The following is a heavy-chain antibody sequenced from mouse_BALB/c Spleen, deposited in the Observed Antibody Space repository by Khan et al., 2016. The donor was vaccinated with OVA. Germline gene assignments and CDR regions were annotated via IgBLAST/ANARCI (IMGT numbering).Heavy chain of an antibody. J-gene: IGHJ3*01. D-gene: IGHD2-1*01. CDR1: GFTFSDYA. V-gene: IGHV5-9-3*01. CDR3: ARQEAYVNYGGFAY. CDR2: ISGAGTYT. Sequence: EVELVESGGGLVKPGGSLKLSCAASGFTFSDYAMSWVRQIPEKRLEWVATISGAGTYTYYPDSVKGRFTISRDNAKNTLYLQMSSLRSEDTAMYYWARQEAYVNYGGFAYWGQGTLVTVSA.